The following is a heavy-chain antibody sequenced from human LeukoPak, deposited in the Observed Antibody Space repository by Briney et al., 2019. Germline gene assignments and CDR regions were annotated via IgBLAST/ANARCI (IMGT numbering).Heavy chain of an antibody. D-gene: IGHD5-12*01. J-gene: IGHJ4*02. CDR2: ICYDGSKT. V-gene: IGHV3-33*08. Sequence: PGGSLRLSCAASGFTFSSYGMHWVRQAPGKGLEWVALICYDGSKTYYADSVKGRFTISRDNSKNTLYLQMNSLRAEDTAVYYCASTRCYSCYDYNDHWGRGTLATVCS. CDR3: ASTRCYSCYDYNDH. CDR1: GFTFSSYG.